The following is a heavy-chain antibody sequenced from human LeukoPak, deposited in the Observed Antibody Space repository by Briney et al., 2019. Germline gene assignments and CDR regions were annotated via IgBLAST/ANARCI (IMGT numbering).Heavy chain of an antibody. D-gene: IGHD6-13*01. Sequence: ASVKVSCKASGYTFTSYGISWVRQAPGQGLEWMGWISAYNGNTNYAQKLQGRVTMTTDTSTSTAYMELRSLRSDDTAVYYCARSRILYSSSWYPGRGTYYFDYWGQGTLVTVSS. J-gene: IGHJ4*02. CDR2: ISAYNGNT. CDR3: ARSRILYSSSWYPGRGTYYFDY. V-gene: IGHV1-18*01. CDR1: GYTFTSYG.